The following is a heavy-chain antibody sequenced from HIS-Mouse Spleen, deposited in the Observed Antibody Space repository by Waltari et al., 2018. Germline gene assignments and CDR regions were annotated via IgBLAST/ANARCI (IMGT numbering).Heavy chain of an antibody. V-gene: IGHV3-30*18. CDR1: GFTFRSYG. CDR3: AKDRGSPLYFDY. Sequence: QVQLVESGGGVVQPGRSLRLSCAASGFTFRSYGMPCVRQAPGKGLEWVAVISYDGSNKYYADSVKGRFTISRDNSKNTLYLQMNSLRAEDTAVYYCAKDRGSPLYFDYWGQGTLVTVSS. CDR2: ISYDGSNK. D-gene: IGHD1-26*01. J-gene: IGHJ4*02.